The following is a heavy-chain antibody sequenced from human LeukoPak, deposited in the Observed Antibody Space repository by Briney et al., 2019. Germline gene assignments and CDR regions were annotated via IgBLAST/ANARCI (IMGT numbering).Heavy chain of an antibody. CDR3: EKRGDNYDLT. V-gene: IGHV3-23*01. Sequence: HPGGSLRLSCAASGVTLSTYGLSWVRQAPGKGLEWVSAIRGSGDTTFYADSVKGRFTISRDNSENTLYLQMNSLRAEDTAVYYCEKRGDNYDLTWGQGTLVTVSS. CDR1: GVTLSTYG. D-gene: IGHD3/OR15-3a*01. J-gene: IGHJ5*02. CDR2: IRGSGDTT.